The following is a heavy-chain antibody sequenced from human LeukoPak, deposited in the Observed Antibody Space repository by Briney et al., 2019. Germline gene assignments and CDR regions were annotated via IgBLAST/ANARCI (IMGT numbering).Heavy chain of an antibody. D-gene: IGHD3-10*01. Sequence: SETLSLTCAVYGGSFSGYYWSWIRQPPGKGLEWIGEINHSGSTNYNPSLKSRVTISVDTSKNQFSLKLSSVTAADTAMYYCARFLWFGGPFDPWGQGTLVTVSS. J-gene: IGHJ5*02. CDR2: INHSGST. CDR1: GGSFSGYY. V-gene: IGHV4-34*01. CDR3: ARFLWFGGPFDP.